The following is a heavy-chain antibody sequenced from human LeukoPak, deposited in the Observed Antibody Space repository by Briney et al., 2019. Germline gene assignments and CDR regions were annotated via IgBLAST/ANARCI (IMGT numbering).Heavy chain of an antibody. J-gene: IGHJ4*02. CDR3: ARVWGSYRYPDY. CDR1: GYTFTSYA. D-gene: IGHD3-16*02. V-gene: IGHV1-3*01. Sequence: GASVKVSCKASGYTFTSYAMHWVRQAPGQGLEWMGWINAGNGNTKYSQKFQGRVTITRDTSASTAYMELSSLRSVDTAVYYCARVWGSYRYPDYWGQGTLVTVSS. CDR2: INAGNGNT.